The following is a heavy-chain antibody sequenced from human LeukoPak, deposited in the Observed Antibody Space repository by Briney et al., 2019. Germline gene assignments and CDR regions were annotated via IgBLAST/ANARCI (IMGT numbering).Heavy chain of an antibody. CDR2: ISGSGGST. CDR1: GFTFSSYA. Sequence: GGSLRLSCAASGFTFSSYAMSWVRQAPGKGLEWVSAISGSGGSTYYADTVKGRFTISRDNSKNTLYLQMNSLRVEDTAVYYCAKPPAMVRGVIINYFDYWGQGTLVTVSS. CDR3: AKPPAMVRGVIINYFDY. D-gene: IGHD3-10*01. V-gene: IGHV3-23*01. J-gene: IGHJ4*02.